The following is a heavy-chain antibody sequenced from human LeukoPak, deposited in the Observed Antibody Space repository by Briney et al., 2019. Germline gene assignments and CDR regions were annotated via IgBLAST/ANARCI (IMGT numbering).Heavy chain of an antibody. CDR3: ARLVVTVVGVRAYYYYYYRDV. V-gene: IGHV3-7*01. J-gene: IGHJ6*03. CDR2: IKQDGSEK. CDR1: GFTFSSYW. D-gene: IGHD2-15*01. Sequence: PGGSLGLSXAASGFTFSSYWMSWVRQAPGKGLEWVANIKQDGSEKYYVDSVKGRFTISRDNAKNSLYLQMNSLRAEDTAMYYCARLVVTVVGVRAYYYYYYRDVWGKGTTVTVSS.